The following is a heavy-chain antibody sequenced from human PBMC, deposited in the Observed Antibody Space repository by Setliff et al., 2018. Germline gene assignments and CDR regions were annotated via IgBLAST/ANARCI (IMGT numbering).Heavy chain of an antibody. D-gene: IGHD1-20*01. J-gene: IGHJ5*02. CDR3: ARYNWNTNWFDP. Sequence: GASVKVSCKASGYTFSSYSMHWVRQAPGQRLEWMGWINAANENTQYSKKFQGRLTITRDTSANTAYMELSSLRSEDTALYYCARYNWNTNWFDPRGQGTLVTVSS. CDR2: INAANENT. V-gene: IGHV1-3*01. CDR1: GYTFSSYS.